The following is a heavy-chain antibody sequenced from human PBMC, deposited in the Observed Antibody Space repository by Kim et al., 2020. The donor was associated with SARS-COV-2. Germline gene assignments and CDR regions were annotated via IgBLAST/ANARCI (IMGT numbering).Heavy chain of an antibody. CDR2: ISSSGSYI. CDR3: ARGNYNNYIGLDS. V-gene: IGHV3-21*01. CDR1: TFTFIDYT. D-gene: IGHD4-4*01. J-gene: IGHJ4*02. Sequence: GGSLRLSCAASTFTFIDYTMNWVRQAPGKGLEWLSSISSSGSYIYYADLVKGRFTISRDNARNSLYLQMNSLRAEDTAVYYCARGNYNNYIGLDSWGQGTLVTVSS.